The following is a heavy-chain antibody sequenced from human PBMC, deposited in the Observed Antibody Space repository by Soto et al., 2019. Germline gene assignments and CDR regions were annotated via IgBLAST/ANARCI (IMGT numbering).Heavy chain of an antibody. D-gene: IGHD2-15*01. V-gene: IGHV5-51*01. CDR1: GYMFSNYW. CDR2: IYPGDSDT. Sequence: GESLQISCKGSGYMFSNYWIGCVRQLPGKGLEWIGIIYPGDSDTRYSPSFQGQVTISADKTLDTAYMQWSSLKASDTATYFCARHPHPLKWWTGSYALRFDYWGKGSQVTVS. J-gene: IGHJ4*02. CDR3: ARHPHPLKWWTGSYALRFDY.